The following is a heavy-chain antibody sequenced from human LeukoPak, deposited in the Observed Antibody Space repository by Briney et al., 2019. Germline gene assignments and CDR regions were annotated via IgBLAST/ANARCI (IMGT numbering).Heavy chain of an antibody. CDR2: INHSGST. V-gene: IGHV4-34*01. CDR3: ARCLWFGELYFDY. J-gene: IGHJ4*02. D-gene: IGHD3-10*01. CDR1: GFTFSSYS. Sequence: GSLRLSCAASGFTFSSYSMNWIRQPPGKGLEWIGEINHSGSTNYNPSLKSRVTISVDTSKNQFSLKLSSVTAADTAVYYCARCLWFGELYFDYWGQGTLVTVSS.